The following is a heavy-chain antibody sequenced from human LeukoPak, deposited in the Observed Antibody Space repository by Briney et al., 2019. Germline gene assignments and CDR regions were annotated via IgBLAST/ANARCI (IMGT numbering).Heavy chain of an antibody. CDR3: AKDRGANGWLVRSPPFDY. J-gene: IGHJ4*02. CDR1: GFTFSSYA. Sequence: GGSLRLSCAASGFTFSSYAMSWVRQAPGKGLKWVSAISGSGGSTYYADSVKGRFTISRDNSKNTLYLQMNSLRAEDTAVYYCAKDRGANGWLVRSPPFDYWGQGTLVTVSS. CDR2: ISGSGGST. V-gene: IGHV3-23*01. D-gene: IGHD6-19*01.